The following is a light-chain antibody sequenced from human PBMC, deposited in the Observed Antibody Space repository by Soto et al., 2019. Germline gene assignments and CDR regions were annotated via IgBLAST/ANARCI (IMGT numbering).Light chain of an antibody. V-gene: IGKV3D-15*01. CDR2: GAS. CDR3: QQYNNWPVT. CDR1: QSVSSN. Sequence: EIVMTQSPATLSVSPGERATLSCRASQSVSSNLAWYQQKPGQAPRLLIYGASTRATGIPARFSGSGSGTEFTLTISSLQSEDFAAYYCQQYNNWPVTFGRGTKV. J-gene: IGKJ4*01.